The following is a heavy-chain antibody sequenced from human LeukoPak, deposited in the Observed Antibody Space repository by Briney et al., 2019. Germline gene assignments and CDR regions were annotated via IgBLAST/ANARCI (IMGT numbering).Heavy chain of an antibody. J-gene: IGHJ2*01. V-gene: IGHV4-4*07. CDR1: GGSISSDY. Sequence: SETLSLTCTVSGGSISSDYWSWIRQPAGKGLEWIGRIYTSGSTNYNPSLKSRVTMSVDTSKNQFSLKLSSVTAADTAVYHCARVSHGDYAGNWYFDLWGRGTLVTVSS. CDR2: IYTSGST. CDR3: ARVSHGDYAGNWYFDL. D-gene: IGHD4-17*01.